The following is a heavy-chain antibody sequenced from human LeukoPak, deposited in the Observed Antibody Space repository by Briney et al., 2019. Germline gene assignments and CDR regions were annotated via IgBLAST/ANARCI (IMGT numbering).Heavy chain of an antibody. D-gene: IGHD6-13*01. V-gene: IGHV1-69*04. Sequence: SVKVSCKASGGTFSSYAISWVRQAPGQGLEWMGRIIPILGIANYAQKFQGRVTITADKSASTAYMELSSLRSEDTAVYYCASSSPSSGIAAARDAFDIWGQGTMVIVSS. CDR3: ASSSPSSGIAAARDAFDI. CDR2: IIPILGIA. CDR1: GGTFSSYA. J-gene: IGHJ3*02.